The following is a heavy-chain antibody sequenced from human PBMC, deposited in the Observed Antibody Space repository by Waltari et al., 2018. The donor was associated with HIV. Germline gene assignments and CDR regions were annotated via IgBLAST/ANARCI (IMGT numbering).Heavy chain of an antibody. V-gene: IGHV3-30*03. J-gene: IGHJ6*02. CDR2: ISYDGSNK. CDR3: ARTFIRATNGMDV. CDR1: GFTFSNYA. Sequence: QAQLMESGGGVVQPGRSLRLSCAASGFTFSNYAMHWVRQAPGKGLEWVAVISYDGSNKYYADSVKGRFTISRDSSKNTLCLQMNSLTAQDTAVYYCARTFIRATNGMDVWGQGTTVFVSS.